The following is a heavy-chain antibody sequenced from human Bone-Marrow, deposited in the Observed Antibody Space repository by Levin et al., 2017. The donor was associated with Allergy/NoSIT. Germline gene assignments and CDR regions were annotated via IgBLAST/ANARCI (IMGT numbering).Heavy chain of an antibody. J-gene: IGHJ6*02. D-gene: IGHD4-11*01. Sequence: SGPTLVKPTETLTLTCTVSGFSLSNDRMGVSWIRQPPGKALEWLAHIFSNDEKSYIASLKSRLTISKDTSKSQVVLTMTNMDPVDTATYYCARYTHPQYYYGMDVWGQGTTVTVSS. CDR3: ARYTHPQYYYGMDV. CDR1: GFSLSNDRMG. CDR2: IFSNDEK. V-gene: IGHV2-26*01.